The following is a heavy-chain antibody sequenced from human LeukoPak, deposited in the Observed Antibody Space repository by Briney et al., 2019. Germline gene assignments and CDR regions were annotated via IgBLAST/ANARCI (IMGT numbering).Heavy chain of an antibody. CDR1: GGSISSNY. Sequence: SETLSLTCTVSGGSISSNYWSWLRQPPGKGLEWIGYISYSGSTNYNPSLKSRLTISVDMSKKQFSLKLTSVTAADTAVYYCARHLYDSSGYYYSDYAFDIWGQGTMVTVSS. J-gene: IGHJ3*02. CDR3: ARHLYDSSGYYYSDYAFDI. CDR2: ISYSGST. V-gene: IGHV4-59*08. D-gene: IGHD3-22*01.